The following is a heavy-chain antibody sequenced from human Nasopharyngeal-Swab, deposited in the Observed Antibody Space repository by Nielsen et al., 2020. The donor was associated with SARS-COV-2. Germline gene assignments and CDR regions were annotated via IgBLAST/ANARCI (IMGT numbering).Heavy chain of an antibody. J-gene: IGHJ6*02. V-gene: IGHV3-23*01. CDR2: ISGSGGGT. D-gene: IGHD5-18*01. CDR3: AREGGYRYGYRLYYYYGMDV. Sequence: WIRQPPGKGPEWVSTISGSGGGTYYADSVKGRFTISRDNSKNSLYLQMNSLRDEDSAVYYCAREGGYRYGYRLYYYYGMDVWGQGTTVTVSS.